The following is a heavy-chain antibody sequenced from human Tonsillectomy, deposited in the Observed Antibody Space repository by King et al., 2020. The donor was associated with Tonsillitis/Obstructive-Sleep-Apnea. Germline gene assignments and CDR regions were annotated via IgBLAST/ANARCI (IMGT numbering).Heavy chain of an antibody. D-gene: IGHD6-25*01. CDR1: GFIVSSNY. CDR2: IYSGGST. V-gene: IGHV3-53*01. CDR3: ARGGIAAAYYYYYMDV. J-gene: IGHJ6*03. Sequence: VQLVESGGGLIQPGGSLRLSCAASGFIVSSNYMSWVRQAPGKGLEWVSVIYSGGSTYHADSVKGRFTISRDNSKNTLYLQMTSLRAEDTAVYYCARGGIAAAYYYYYMDVWGKGTTVTVSS.